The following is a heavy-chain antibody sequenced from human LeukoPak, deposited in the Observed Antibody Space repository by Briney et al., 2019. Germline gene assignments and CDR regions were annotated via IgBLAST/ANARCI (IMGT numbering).Heavy chain of an antibody. D-gene: IGHD1-26*01. CDR3: ARHWRASTWFDY. J-gene: IGHJ4*02. CDR1: GGSFSGYY. Sequence: SETLSLTCAVYGGSFSGYYWSWIRQPPGKGLEWIGEINHSGSTNYNPSLKSRVTISVDTSKNQFSLKVSSVTAADTAVYYCARHWRASTWFDYWGQGTLVTVSS. V-gene: IGHV4-34*01. CDR2: INHSGST.